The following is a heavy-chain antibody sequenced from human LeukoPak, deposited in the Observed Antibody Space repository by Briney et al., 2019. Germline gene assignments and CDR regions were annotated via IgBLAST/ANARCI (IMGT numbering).Heavy chain of an antibody. J-gene: IGHJ6*02. CDR1: XXXXY. V-gene: IGHV4-59*01. D-gene: IGHD1-26*01. CDR3: ARGNSGSYYAMDV. Sequence: XXXXYWSXXRQPPGKGXEWMGYIFYSGSTNYNPSLESRGTISVDTSKNQFSLKLSSVTAADTAVYYCARGNSGSYYAMDVWGQGTTVTVSS. CDR2: IFYSGST.